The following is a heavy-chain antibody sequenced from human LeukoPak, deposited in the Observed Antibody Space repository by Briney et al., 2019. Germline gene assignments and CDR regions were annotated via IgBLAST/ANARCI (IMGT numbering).Heavy chain of an antibody. Sequence: PGGCLRLSCAASGFTFRSYSMNWVRQAPGKGLEWVSSISSSSSYIYYADSVKGRFTISRDNAKNSLYLQMNSLRAEDTAVYYCASYYYDSSGYERRDLAFALWGQGTLVTVSS. CDR2: ISSSSSYI. CDR1: GFTFRSYS. J-gene: IGHJ4*02. V-gene: IGHV3-21*01. D-gene: IGHD3-22*01. CDR3: ASYYYDSSGYERRDLAFAL.